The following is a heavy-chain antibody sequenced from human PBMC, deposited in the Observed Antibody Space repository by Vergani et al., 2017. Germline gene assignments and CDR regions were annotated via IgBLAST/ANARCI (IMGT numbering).Heavy chain of an antibody. V-gene: IGHV4-34*01. Sequence: QVQLQQWGAGLLKPSETLSLTCAVYGGSFSGYYWSWIRQPPGKGLEWIGEINHSGSTNYNPSLKSRVTIAVDTSKNQFSLKLSSVTAAYTAVYYCARGQLRYIDWKWDYWGQGTLVTVSS. CDR1: GGSFSGYY. CDR2: INHSGST. J-gene: IGHJ4*02. CDR3: ARGQLRYIDWKWDY. D-gene: IGHD3-9*01.